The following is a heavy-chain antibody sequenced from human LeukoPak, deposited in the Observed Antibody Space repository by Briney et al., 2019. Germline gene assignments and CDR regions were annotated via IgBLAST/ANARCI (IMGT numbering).Heavy chain of an antibody. CDR2: ISAYNGNT. V-gene: IGHV1-18*01. D-gene: IGHD3-16*01. CDR3: ARDLGYTATYYYYGMDV. CDR1: GYTFTIYG. Sequence: ASVTVSFKASGYTFTIYGIGWVRQAPGQGLGWVGWISAYNGNTNYAQKLQGRVTMTTDTSTSTAYMELRSLRSDDTVVYYCARDLGYTATYYYYGMDVWGQGTPVTVSS. J-gene: IGHJ6*02.